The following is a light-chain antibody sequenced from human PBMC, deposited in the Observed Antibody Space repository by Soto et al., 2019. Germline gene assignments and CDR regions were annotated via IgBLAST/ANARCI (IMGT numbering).Light chain of an antibody. V-gene: IGKV3-15*01. J-gene: IGKJ5*01. CDR1: QNIDNI. CDR2: NAV. Sequence: EIVLTQSPATLSVSPGERATLSCRASQNIDNILVWYQQKPGQAPSLLLSNAVTRAPGIPARFSGSGFGTEFTLTISSLQPEDFAIYYCQQYKSWWPITFGQGTRLEI. CDR3: QQYKSWWPIT.